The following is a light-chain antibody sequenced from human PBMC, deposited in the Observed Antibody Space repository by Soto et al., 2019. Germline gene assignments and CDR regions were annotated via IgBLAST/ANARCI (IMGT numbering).Light chain of an antibody. CDR3: CSYTDSRTHI. CDR2: EVS. J-gene: IGLJ1*01. CDR1: SSDAGGYNY. Sequence: QSVLTQPASVSGSPGQSITISCTGTSSDAGGYNYVSWYQQHPGKAPKLIIFEVSYRPSGISNRFSASKSGDTASLTISGLQADDEADYYCCSYTDSRTHIFGSGTKVTV. V-gene: IGLV2-14*01.